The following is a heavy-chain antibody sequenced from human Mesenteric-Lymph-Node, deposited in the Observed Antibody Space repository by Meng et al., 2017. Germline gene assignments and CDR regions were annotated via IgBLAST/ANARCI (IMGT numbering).Heavy chain of an antibody. CDR3: ARDKRDNQFFDY. CDR2: INPNSGGT. CDR1: GYTFTGYY. D-gene: IGHD1-14*01. V-gene: IGHV1-2*02. J-gene: IGHJ4*02. Sequence: ASVKVSCKASGYTFTGYYIHWVRQAPGQGLEWMGWINPNSGGTNYAQKFQGRVTMTRDTSISTAYMELSRLRSDDTAVYYCARDKRDNQFFDYWGQGTLVTVSS.